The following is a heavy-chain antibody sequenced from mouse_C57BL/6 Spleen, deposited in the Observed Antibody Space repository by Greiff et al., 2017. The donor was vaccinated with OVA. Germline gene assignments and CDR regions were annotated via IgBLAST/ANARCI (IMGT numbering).Heavy chain of an antibody. D-gene: IGHD2-1*01. Sequence: QVQLQQPGAELVKPGASVKLSCKASGYTFTSYWMHWVKQRPGRGLAWIGRIDPTSGGTKYNEKFKSKATLTVDTPSSNAYMQLSSLMSADSAVYDCGRSCNYVWFAYWGQGTLVTVSA. CDR3: GRSCNYVWFAY. CDR1: GYTFTSYW. CDR2: IDPTSGGT. V-gene: IGHV1-72*01. J-gene: IGHJ3*01.